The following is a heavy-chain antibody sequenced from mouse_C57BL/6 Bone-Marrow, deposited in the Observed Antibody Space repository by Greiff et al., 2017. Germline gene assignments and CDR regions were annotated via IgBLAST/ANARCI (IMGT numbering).Heavy chain of an antibody. D-gene: IGHD2-1*01. CDR1: GYTFTDYY. V-gene: IGHV1-19*01. Sequence: EVQLQQSGPVLVKPGASVKMSCKASGYTFTDYYMNWVKQSHGKSLEWIGVINPYNGGTSSNPKFKGKATLTVDKSSSTAYMELNSLTSEDSAVYYCARDYGNSYYAMDYWGQGTSVTVSS. CDR3: ARDYGNSYYAMDY. J-gene: IGHJ4*01. CDR2: INPYNGGT.